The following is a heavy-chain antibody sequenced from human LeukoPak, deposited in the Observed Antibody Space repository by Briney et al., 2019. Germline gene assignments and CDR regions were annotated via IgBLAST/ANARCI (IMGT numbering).Heavy chain of an antibody. CDR3: ARDRGSTTVETYLVGPDY. J-gene: IGHJ4*02. CDR1: GFTFSSYT. V-gene: IGHV3-23*01. Sequence: GGSLRLSCAASGFTFSSYTMSWVRQAPGKGLEWVSATSGSGGSTYYADSVKGRFTISRDNSKSTLYLQMNSLRAEDTAVYYCARDRGSTTVETYLVGPDYWGQGTLVTVSS. CDR2: TSGSGGST. D-gene: IGHD4-23*01.